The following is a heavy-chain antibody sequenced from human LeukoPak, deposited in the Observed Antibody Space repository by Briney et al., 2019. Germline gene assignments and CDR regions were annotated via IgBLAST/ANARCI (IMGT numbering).Heavy chain of an antibody. CDR2: ISSSSTYM. Sequence: NPGGSLRLSCAASGFPFSSYSMNWVRQAPGKGLEWVSSISSSSTYMYYADSVKGRFTVSRDNANNSLYLQMNSLRVEDTAVYYCARERGAGLSSSWVDYWGQGTLVTVSS. CDR3: ARERGAGLSSSWVDY. J-gene: IGHJ4*02. CDR1: GFPFSSYS. D-gene: IGHD6-13*01. V-gene: IGHV3-21*01.